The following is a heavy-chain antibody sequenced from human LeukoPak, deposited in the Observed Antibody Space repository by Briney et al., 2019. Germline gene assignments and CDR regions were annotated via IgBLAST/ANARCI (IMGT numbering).Heavy chain of an antibody. Sequence: PSETLSLTCAVYGGSFSGYYWSWIRQPLGKGLEWIGEINHSGSTNYNPSLKSRVTISVDTSKNQFSLKLSSVTAADTAVYYCARDSSGYYQYGMDVWGQGTTVTVSS. CDR1: GGSFSGYY. D-gene: IGHD3-22*01. CDR2: INHSGST. J-gene: IGHJ6*02. V-gene: IGHV4-34*01. CDR3: ARDSSGYYQYGMDV.